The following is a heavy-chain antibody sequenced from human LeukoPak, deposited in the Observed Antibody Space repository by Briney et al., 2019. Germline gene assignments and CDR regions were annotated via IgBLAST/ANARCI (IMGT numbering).Heavy chain of an antibody. CDR3: ARDRGYCSSTSCYGYYMDV. CDR1: GYTFTGYY. CDR2: INPNSGGT. D-gene: IGHD2-2*03. V-gene: IGHV1-2*02. Sequence: ASVKVSCKASGYTFTGYYMHWVRQAPGQGLEWMGWINPNSGGTNYAQKFQGRVTMTRDTSISTAYMELSRLRSDDTAVYYCARDRGYCSSTSCYGYYMDVWGKGTTVTAS. J-gene: IGHJ6*03.